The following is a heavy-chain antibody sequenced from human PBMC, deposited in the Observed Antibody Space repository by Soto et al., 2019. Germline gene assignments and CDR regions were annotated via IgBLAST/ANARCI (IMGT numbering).Heavy chain of an antibody. V-gene: IGHV3-9*01. Sequence: GGSLRLSCAVSGFTFDDNANHWVRQAPDKGLELVSGINWKSDIGYADYVKGRFTISRDNSKNTLYLQMNSLRAEDTAIYFCAKERMEQYQVLPFFDYWGQGTLVTVSS. CDR2: INWKSDI. CDR1: GFTFDDNA. CDR3: AKERMEQYQVLPFFDY. J-gene: IGHJ4*02. D-gene: IGHD2-2*01.